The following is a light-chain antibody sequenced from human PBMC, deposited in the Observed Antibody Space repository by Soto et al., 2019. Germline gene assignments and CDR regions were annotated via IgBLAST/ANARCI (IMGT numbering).Light chain of an antibody. V-gene: IGLV2-8*01. J-gene: IGLJ3*02. CDR3: SSYAGSNNWV. CDR1: SGDVGGYNY. Sequence: QSALTQPPSASGSLGHSVTISCTGTSGDVGGYNYVSWYLQHPGKAPKVMIYEVSKRPSGVPDRFSGSKSGNTASLTVSGLQAEDEADYYCSSYAGSNNWVFGGGTKLTVL. CDR2: EVS.